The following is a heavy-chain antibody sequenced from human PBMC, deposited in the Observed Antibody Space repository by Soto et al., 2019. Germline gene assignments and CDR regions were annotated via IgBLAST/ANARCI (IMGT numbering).Heavy chain of an antibody. D-gene: IGHD4-17*01. V-gene: IGHV3-30-3*01. J-gene: IGHJ6*02. CDR2: ISYDGSNK. CDR3: ARVHLRYYYYYGMDV. CDR1: GFTFSSYA. Sequence: GGSLRLSCAASGFTFSSYAMHWVRQAPGKGLEWVAVISYDGSNKYYADSVKGRFTVSRDNSKNTLYLQMNSLRAEDTAVYYCARVHLRYYYYYGMDVWGQGTTVTVSS.